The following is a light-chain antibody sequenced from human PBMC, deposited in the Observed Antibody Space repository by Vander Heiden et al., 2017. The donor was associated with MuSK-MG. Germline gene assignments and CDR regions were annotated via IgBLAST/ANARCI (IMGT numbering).Light chain of an antibody. CDR2: GAS. Sequence: EIVLTQSPGTLSLSPGDSATLPCRASQSVSSSYLAWYQQKPGQAPRLLIYGASSRATGSPDRFSCSGSGTDFTLTISRLEPEDVAVYYCQQYGSSPPRYTFGQGTKLEIK. CDR3: QQYGSSPPRYT. CDR1: QSVSSSY. V-gene: IGKV3-20*01. J-gene: IGKJ2*01.